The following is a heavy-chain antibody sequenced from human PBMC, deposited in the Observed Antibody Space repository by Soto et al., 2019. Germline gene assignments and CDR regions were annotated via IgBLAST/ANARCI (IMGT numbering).Heavy chain of an antibody. CDR3: ARDGAWLQYYFDY. CDR1: AYTFTGYY. CDR2: INPNSGGT. Sequence: SGNVACKSSAYTFTGYYMHWVRQAPGQGLAWMGWINPNSGGTTYAEKFQGRVTMPRDRSISTAYMELSRLRSDDTAVYYCARDGAWLQYYFDYWGQGTLVTVSS. J-gene: IGHJ4*02. D-gene: IGHD4-4*01. V-gene: IGHV1-2*02.